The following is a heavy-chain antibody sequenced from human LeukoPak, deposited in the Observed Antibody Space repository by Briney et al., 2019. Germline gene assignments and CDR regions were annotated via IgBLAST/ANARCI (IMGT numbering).Heavy chain of an antibody. V-gene: IGHV3-20*01. CDR1: GFTFDDYG. Sequence: GGSLRLSCAASGFTFDDYGMSWVRRAPGKGLEWVSGINWNGGSTGYADSVKGRFTISRDNAKNSLYLQMNSLRAEDTALYHRARVVVVVTAMGIDAFDIWGQGTMVTVSS. D-gene: IGHD2-21*02. CDR3: ARVVVVVTAMGIDAFDI. CDR2: INWNGGST. J-gene: IGHJ3*02.